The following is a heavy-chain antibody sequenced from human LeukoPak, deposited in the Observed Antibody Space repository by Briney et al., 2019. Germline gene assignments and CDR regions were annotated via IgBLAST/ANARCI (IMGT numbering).Heavy chain of an antibody. D-gene: IGHD3-22*01. V-gene: IGHV3-7*01. CDR3: AFYYDRSGWRDAFDI. Sequence: GGSLRLSCAASGFTFSAYWMTWVRQAPGKGLEWVANIKYDGTEKYYVDSVKGRFTISRDNAKNSLYLQMNSLRVEDTAVYYCAFYYDRSGWRDAFDIWGQGTMVTVSS. CDR1: GFTFSAYW. J-gene: IGHJ3*02. CDR2: IKYDGTEK.